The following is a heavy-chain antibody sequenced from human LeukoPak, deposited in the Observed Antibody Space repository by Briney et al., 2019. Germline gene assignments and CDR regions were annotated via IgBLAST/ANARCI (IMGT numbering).Heavy chain of an antibody. Sequence: SETLSFTCAVYGGSFSGYYWSWIRQPPGKGLEWIGEINHSGSTNYNPSLKSRVTISVDTSKNQFSLKLSSVTAADTAVYYCARGRGVTPVGGYFDYWGQGTLVTVSS. J-gene: IGHJ4*02. CDR2: INHSGST. CDR1: GGSFSGYY. CDR3: ARGRGVTPVGGYFDY. D-gene: IGHD3-10*01. V-gene: IGHV4-34*01.